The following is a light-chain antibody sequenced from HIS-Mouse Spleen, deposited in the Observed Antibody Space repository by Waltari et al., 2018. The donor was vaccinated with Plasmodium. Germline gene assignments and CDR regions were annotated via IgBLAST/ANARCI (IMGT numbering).Light chain of an antibody. J-gene: IGLJ3*02. CDR3: SSYAGSNNWV. V-gene: IGLV2-8*01. Sequence: QSALTQPPSASGSPGQSVTISCTGTSSDVGGYNYVSWYQQHPGNAPKLMIYEVSKRPAGVPDRFSGSKSGNTASLTVSWLQAEDEADYYCSSYAGSNNWVFGGGTKLTVL. CDR1: SSDVGGYNY. CDR2: EVS.